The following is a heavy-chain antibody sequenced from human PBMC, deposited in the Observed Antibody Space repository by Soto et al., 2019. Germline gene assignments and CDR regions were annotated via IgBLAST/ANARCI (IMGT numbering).Heavy chain of an antibody. J-gene: IGHJ4*02. CDR2: INQDGSEK. Sequence: EVQLVESGGGLVQPGGSLRLSCAASGFTFRSSWMSWVRQAPGKGLEWVANINQDGSEKHYVDSARGRFTISRDNDKNLLYLQMNSLRVEDTAVYHCAASQGFIVGDWGQGILVVVSS. CDR1: GFTFRSSW. CDR3: AASQGFIVGD. V-gene: IGHV3-7*01. D-gene: IGHD3-16*02.